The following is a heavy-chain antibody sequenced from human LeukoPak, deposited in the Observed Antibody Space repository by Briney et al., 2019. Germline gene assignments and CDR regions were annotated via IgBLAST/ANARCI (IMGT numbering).Heavy chain of an antibody. CDR1: GYTFTNYY. D-gene: IGHD3-22*01. Sequence: GASVKVSCKASGYTFTNYYIHWVRQAPGQGLEWMGIINPSGDNTWYAQKFQGRVTMTRDMSTSTAYMELSSLRSEDTGVYYCARGNYYDSSGYYLNWGQGTLVTVSS. CDR3: ARGNYYDSSGYYLN. V-gene: IGHV1-46*01. J-gene: IGHJ4*02. CDR2: INPSGDNT.